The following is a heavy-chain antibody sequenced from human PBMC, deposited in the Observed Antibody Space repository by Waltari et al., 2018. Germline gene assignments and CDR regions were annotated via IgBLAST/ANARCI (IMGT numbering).Heavy chain of an antibody. D-gene: IGHD6-13*01. Sequence: QLQLQESGPGLVKPSETLSLTCTVSGGSISSSSYYWGWIRQPPGKGLEWIGSIYYSGSTYYNPSLKSRVTISVDTSKNQFSLKLSSVTAADTAVYYCARDHLNAAKQQLVRRFDYWGQGTLVTVSS. V-gene: IGHV4-39*07. CDR1: GGSISSSSYY. CDR3: ARDHLNAAKQQLVRRFDY. J-gene: IGHJ4*02. CDR2: IYYSGST.